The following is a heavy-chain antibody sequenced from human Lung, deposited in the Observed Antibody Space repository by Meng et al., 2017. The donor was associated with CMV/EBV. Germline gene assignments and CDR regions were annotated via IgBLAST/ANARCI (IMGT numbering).Heavy chain of an antibody. D-gene: IGHD2-21*02. V-gene: IGHV4-4*02. CDR3: ARVGAYCGGDCYHSR. J-gene: IGHJ4*02. CDR1: CGAVSSRDW. CDR2: IVHSGST. Sequence: VQRVELGPRRVKHSGTVYLTRLVSCGAVSSRDWWSWARQPPGKGLEWIGEIVHSGSTNYNPSFKSLVTISVDESKNQFSLRLSSVTAADTAVDYWARVGAYCGGDCYHSRWGQGTLVTVSS.